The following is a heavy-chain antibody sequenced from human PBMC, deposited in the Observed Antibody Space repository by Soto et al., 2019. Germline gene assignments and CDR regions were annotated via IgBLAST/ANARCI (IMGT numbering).Heavy chain of an antibody. D-gene: IGHD2-8*01. CDR3: ANLPGPLNGYYFDY. V-gene: IGHV3-30*18. Sequence: QVQLVESGGGVVQPGRSLRLSCAASGFTFSSYGMHWVRQAPGKGLEWVAVISYDGSNKYYADSVKGRFTISRDKSKNTLYLQMNSLRAEDTAVYYCANLPGPLNGYYFDYWGQGTLVTVSS. CDR2: ISYDGSNK. CDR1: GFTFSSYG. J-gene: IGHJ4*02.